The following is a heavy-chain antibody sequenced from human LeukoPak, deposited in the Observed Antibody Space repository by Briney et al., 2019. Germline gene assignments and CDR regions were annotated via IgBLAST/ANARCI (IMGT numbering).Heavy chain of an antibody. CDR1: GFTFSSYG. J-gene: IGHJ4*02. V-gene: IGHV3-33*01. CDR2: IWYDGSNK. CDR3: ARDFSPYGDYEGNFDY. D-gene: IGHD4-17*01. Sequence: GGSLRLSCAASGFTFSSYGTHWVRQAPGKGLEWVAVIWYDGSNKYYADSVKGRFTISRDNSKNTLYLQMNSLRAEDTAVYYCARDFSPYGDYEGNFDYWGQGTLVTVSS.